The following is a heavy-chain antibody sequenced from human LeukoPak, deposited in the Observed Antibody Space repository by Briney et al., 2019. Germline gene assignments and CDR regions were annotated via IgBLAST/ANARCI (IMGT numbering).Heavy chain of an antibody. CDR3: ARDREVRGVIIDY. V-gene: IGHV3-9*01. J-gene: IGHJ4*02. D-gene: IGHD3-10*01. Sequence: SLRLSCAASGFTFDDHGMHWVRQAPGKGLEWVSGISWSSGIIGYADSVKGRFTISRDNAKNSLYLQMNSLRAEDTAVYYCARDREVRGVIIDYWGQGTLVTVSS. CDR1: GFTFDDHG. CDR2: ISWSSGII.